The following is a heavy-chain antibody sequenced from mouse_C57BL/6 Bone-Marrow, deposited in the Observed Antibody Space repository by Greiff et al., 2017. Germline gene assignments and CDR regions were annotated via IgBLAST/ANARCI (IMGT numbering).Heavy chain of an antibody. J-gene: IGHJ4*01. D-gene: IGHD1-1*01. CDR1: GYTFTSYW. Sequence: QVQLQQPGAELVKPGASVKLSCKASGYTFTSYWMQWVKQRPGQGLEWIGEIDPSDSYTNYNQKFKGKATLTVDTSSSTAYMQLSSLTSEDSAFYYCALITTVSMDYWGQGTSVTVSS. V-gene: IGHV1-50*01. CDR3: ALITTVSMDY. CDR2: IDPSDSYT.